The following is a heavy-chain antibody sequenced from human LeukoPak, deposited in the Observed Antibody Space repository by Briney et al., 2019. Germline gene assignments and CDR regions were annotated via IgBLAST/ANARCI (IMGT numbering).Heavy chain of an antibody. D-gene: IGHD3-22*01. Sequence: GGSLRLSCAPSGFTFSSYSMSCVREAPGKGLEWVSSISSSSSYIYYAESVKGRFTISRDNAKNSLYLQMNSLRAEDTAVYYCAKFGDSSSYYYTAKFDFWGQGALVSVSS. CDR3: AKFGDSSSYYYTAKFDF. CDR2: ISSSSSYI. CDR1: GFTFSSYS. J-gene: IGHJ4*02. V-gene: IGHV3-21*04.